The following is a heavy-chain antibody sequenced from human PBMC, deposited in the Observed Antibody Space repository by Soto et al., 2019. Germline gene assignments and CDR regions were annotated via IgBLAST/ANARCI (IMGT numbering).Heavy chain of an antibody. D-gene: IGHD2-15*01. CDR1: GGSISSYY. CDR3: AKDGNPGLSYYYYGMDV. V-gene: IGHV4-59*01. J-gene: IGHJ6*02. Sequence: SETLSLTCTVSGGSISSYYWSWIRQPPGKGLEWIGYIYYSGSTNYNPSLKSRVTISVDTSKNQFSLKLSSVTAADTAVYYCAKDGNPGLSYYYYGMDVWGQGTTVTVSS. CDR2: IYYSGST.